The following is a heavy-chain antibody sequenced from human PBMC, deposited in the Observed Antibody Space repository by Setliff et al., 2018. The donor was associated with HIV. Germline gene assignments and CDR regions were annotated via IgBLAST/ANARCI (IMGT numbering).Heavy chain of an antibody. CDR1: GFTFSSYA. D-gene: IGHD3-3*01. CDR2: ISSNGGST. Sequence: GGSLRLSCSASGFTFSSYAMHWVRQAPGKGLEYVSAISSNGGSTYYADSVKGRFTISRDNSKNTLYLQMNSLRAEDTAVYYCARDSMGGPKYYDFWITSYYYYGMDVWGQGTTVTVSS. V-gene: IGHV3-64*04. J-gene: IGHJ6*02. CDR3: ARDSMGGPKYYDFWITSYYYYGMDV.